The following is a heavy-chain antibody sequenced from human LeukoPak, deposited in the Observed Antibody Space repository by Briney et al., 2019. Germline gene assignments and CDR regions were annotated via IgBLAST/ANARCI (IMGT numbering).Heavy chain of an antibody. D-gene: IGHD6-13*01. V-gene: IGHV4-59*01. CDR3: ARGDSSSWSAWFER. CDR2: IYYSGST. J-gene: IGHJ5*02. CDR1: GCSISSYY. Sequence: SETLSLTCTVSGCSISSYYWSWIRQPPGKGLEWIGYIYYSGSTNYNPSLKSRVTISVDTSKNQFSLKLSSVTAADTAVYYCARGDSSSWSAWFERWGQGTLVTVSS.